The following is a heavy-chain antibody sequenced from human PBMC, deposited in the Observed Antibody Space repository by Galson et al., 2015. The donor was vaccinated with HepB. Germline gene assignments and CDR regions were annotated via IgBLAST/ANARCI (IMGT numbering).Heavy chain of an antibody. D-gene: IGHD1-20*01. Sequence: SVKVSCKASGSAFTGYYVHWVRQAPGQGLEWMGWIHPTSGRTNFTQRFQGRVTMTRDTYLSTAYMELTRLRSDDTAVYYCAREPTPPQDNWNRGGYNWFDPWGQGTLVTVSS. CDR1: GSAFTGYY. V-gene: IGHV1-2*02. CDR3: AREPTPPQDNWNRGGYNWFDP. J-gene: IGHJ5*02. CDR2: IHPTSGRT.